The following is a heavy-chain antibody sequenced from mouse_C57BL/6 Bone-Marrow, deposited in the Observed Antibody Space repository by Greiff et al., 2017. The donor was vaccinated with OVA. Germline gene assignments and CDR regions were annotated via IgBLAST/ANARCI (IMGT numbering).Heavy chain of an antibody. J-gene: IGHJ1*03. Sequence: EVMLVESGGGLVKPGGSLKLSCAASGFTFSGYGMHWVRQAPEKGLEWVAYISSGSSTIYYADTVKGRFTISRDTAKNTLFLQMTSLRSEDTAMYYCARINYWYFDVWGTGTTVTVSS. CDR3: ARINYWYFDV. V-gene: IGHV5-17*01. CDR1: GFTFSGYG. CDR2: ISSGSSTI.